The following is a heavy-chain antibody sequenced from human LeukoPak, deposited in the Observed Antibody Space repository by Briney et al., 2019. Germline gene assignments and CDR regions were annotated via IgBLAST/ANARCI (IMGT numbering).Heavy chain of an antibody. CDR1: GGTFSSCA. CDR3: ARSSGYEDNNFDY. Sequence: GASVKVSCKASGGTFSSCAISWVRQAPGQGLEWMGGIIPIFGTANYAQKFQGRVTITTDESTSTAYMELSSLRSEDTAVYYCARSSGYEDNNFDYWGQGTLVTVSS. J-gene: IGHJ4*02. D-gene: IGHD5-12*01. V-gene: IGHV1-69*05. CDR2: IIPIFGTA.